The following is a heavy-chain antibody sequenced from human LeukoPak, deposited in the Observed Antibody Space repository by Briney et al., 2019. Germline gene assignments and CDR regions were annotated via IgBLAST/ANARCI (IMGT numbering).Heavy chain of an antibody. CDR3: ARDWGPYCSSTSCYTGVFDY. D-gene: IGHD2-2*02. Sequence: GGSLRLSCAASGFTFSSYAMHWVGQAPGKGLEGVAVISYDGSNKYYADSVKGRFTISRDNSKNTLYLQMNSLRAEDTAVYYCARDWGPYCSSTSCYTGVFDYWGQGTLVTVSS. CDR1: GFTFSSYA. J-gene: IGHJ4*02. V-gene: IGHV3-30*01. CDR2: ISYDGSNK.